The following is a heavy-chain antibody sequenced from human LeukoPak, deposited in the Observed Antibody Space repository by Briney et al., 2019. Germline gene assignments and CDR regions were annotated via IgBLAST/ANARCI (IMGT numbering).Heavy chain of an antibody. CDR2: INHSGST. Sequence: PSETLSLTCAVYGGSFSGYYWSWIRQPPGKGLEWIGEINHSGSTNYNPSLKSRVTISVDTSKNQFSLKLSSVTAADTAVYYCARGDSSGPYNWFDPWGQGTLVTVSS. CDR1: GGSFSGYY. D-gene: IGHD3-22*01. V-gene: IGHV4-34*01. CDR3: ARGDSSGPYNWFDP. J-gene: IGHJ5*02.